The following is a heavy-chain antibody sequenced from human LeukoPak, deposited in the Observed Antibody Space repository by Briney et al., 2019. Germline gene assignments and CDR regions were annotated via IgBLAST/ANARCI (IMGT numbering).Heavy chain of an antibody. CDR2: IYYNGST. J-gene: IGHJ3*02. CDR3: ASKEQQLSGAFDI. CDR1: GGSISSYY. Sequence: SETLSLTCTISGGSISSYYWSWIRQPPGKGLEWIGYIYYNGSTNYNPSLKSRVTISVDTSKNQFSLKLSSVTAADTAVYYCASKEQQLSGAFDIWGQGTMVTVSS. D-gene: IGHD6-13*01. V-gene: IGHV4-59*12.